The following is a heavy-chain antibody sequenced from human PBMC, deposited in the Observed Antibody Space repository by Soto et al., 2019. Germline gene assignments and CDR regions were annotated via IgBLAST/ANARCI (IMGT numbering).Heavy chain of an antibody. CDR2: FDPEEGEI. CDR1: GHGLTYLS. Sequence: EXSVKVSCKVAGHGLTYLSMHLVRQGPGRGLEWLGGFDPEEGEIIYAQNFQGRIRLTEDTSTDTAFMELNSLKSEDTAIYYCATTRTTYVYDFESWRQGTLVTV. CDR3: ATTRTTYVYDFES. D-gene: IGHD3-16*01. J-gene: IGHJ4*02. V-gene: IGHV1-24*01.